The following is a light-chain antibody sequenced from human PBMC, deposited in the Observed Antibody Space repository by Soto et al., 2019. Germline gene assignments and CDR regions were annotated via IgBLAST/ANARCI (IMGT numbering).Light chain of an antibody. CDR3: CSYAGSNTFVV. CDR2: DVS. J-gene: IGLJ2*01. CDR1: SSDVGGYNY. Sequence: QSALTQPRSVSGSPGQSVTISCTGTSSDVGGYNYVSWYQQHPGKAPKLMIYDVSKRPSGVPDRFSGSKSGNTASLTISGLQAEDDADYYCCSYAGSNTFVVLGGGTKLTVL. V-gene: IGLV2-11*01.